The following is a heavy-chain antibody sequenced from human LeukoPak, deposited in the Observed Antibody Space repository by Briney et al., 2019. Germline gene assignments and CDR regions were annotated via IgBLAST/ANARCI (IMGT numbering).Heavy chain of an antibody. V-gene: IGHV3-7*01. CDR2: IKQDGGEN. Sequence: GGSLSLSWAVSGLTFRSNWMSWVRQAPREGLEWVANIKQDGGENCYGDSGKCRLTISRDNAKNSLYMQMNSMRAEDTAVYYCARVKGASGGHAFDIWGQGTMVTVSS. J-gene: IGHJ3*02. CDR1: GLTFRSNW. D-gene: IGHD1-26*01. CDR3: ARVKGASGGHAFDI.